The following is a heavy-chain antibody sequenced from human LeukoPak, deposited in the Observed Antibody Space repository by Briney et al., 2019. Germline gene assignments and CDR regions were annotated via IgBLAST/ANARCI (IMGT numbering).Heavy chain of an antibody. J-gene: IGHJ4*02. CDR1: GYTFTGYY. CDR3: ARRTRPVAGKGIDY. Sequence: GASVKVSCKASGYTFTGYYMHWVRQAPGQGLEWMGRINPNSGGTNYAQKFQGRVTMTRDTSISTAYMELSRLRSDDTAVYYCARRTRPVAGKGIDYWGQGTLVNVSS. V-gene: IGHV1-2*06. D-gene: IGHD6-19*01. CDR2: INPNSGGT.